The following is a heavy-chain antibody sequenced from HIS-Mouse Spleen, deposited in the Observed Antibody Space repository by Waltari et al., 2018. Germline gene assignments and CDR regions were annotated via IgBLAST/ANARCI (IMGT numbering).Heavy chain of an antibody. Sequence: QLQLQESGPGLVKPSETLSLTCTVSGGSISSSSYYWGWIHQPPGTGLEWIGNIYYSASTYYNPSLKSRFTISVDTSKHQFSLKLSSVTAADTAVYYCAREIPYSSSWYDWYFDLWGRGTLVTVSS. CDR3: AREIPYSSSWYDWYFDL. D-gene: IGHD6-13*01. CDR1: GGSISSSSYY. V-gene: IGHV4-39*07. J-gene: IGHJ2*01. CDR2: IYYSAST.